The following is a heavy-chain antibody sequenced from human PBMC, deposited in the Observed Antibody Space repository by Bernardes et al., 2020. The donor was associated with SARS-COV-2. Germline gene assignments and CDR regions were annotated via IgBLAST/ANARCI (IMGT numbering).Heavy chain of an antibody. D-gene: IGHD4-17*01. Sequence: ASVKVSCKASGYSFTSYGISWVRQAPGQGLEWMGWINAYNGNTNYAQKLQGRVTVTTDTSTSTAYMELRGLRSDDTAVYYCARVGAPDGDYTTGIDPWGQGTLVTVPS. CDR3: ARVGAPDGDYTTGIDP. V-gene: IGHV1-18*01. CDR2: INAYNGNT. CDR1: GYSFTSYG. J-gene: IGHJ5*02.